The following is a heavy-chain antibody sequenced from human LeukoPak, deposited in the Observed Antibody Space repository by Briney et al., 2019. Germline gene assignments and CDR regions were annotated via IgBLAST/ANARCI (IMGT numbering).Heavy chain of an antibody. J-gene: IGHJ4*02. D-gene: IGHD3-22*01. CDR3: ARARGVSTGYRPIDY. V-gene: IGHV3-33*08. Sequence: HPEGSLRLSCAASGFTFSTSGMHWVRQAPGKGLEWVAVIWYDGSNKHYAESVKGRFSISRDNSKSTLYLQMNSLRAEDTAVYYCARARGVSTGYRPIDYWGQGTLVTVSS. CDR2: IWYDGSNK. CDR1: GFTFSTSG.